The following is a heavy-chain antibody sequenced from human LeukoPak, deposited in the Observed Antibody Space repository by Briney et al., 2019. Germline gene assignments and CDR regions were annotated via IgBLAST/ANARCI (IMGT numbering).Heavy chain of an antibody. V-gene: IGHV4-31*03. CDR2: IYYSGST. CDR3: ARGFVGYSYGYPYYYYGMGV. J-gene: IGHJ6*02. D-gene: IGHD5-18*01. Sequence: PSETLSLTCTVSGGSISSGGYYWSWIRQHPGKGLEWIGYIYYSGSTYYNPSLKSRVTISVDTSKNQFSLKLSSVTAADTAVYYCARGFVGYSYGYPYYYYGMGVWGQGTTVTVSS. CDR1: GGSISSGGYY.